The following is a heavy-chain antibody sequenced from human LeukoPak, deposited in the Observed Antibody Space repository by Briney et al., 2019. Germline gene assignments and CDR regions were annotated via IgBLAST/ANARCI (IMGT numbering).Heavy chain of an antibody. CDR3: ARLFRVSSSCYLEYFQH. J-gene: IGHJ1*01. CDR1: GGSISSYY. Sequence: SETLSLTCTVSGGSISSYYWSWIRQPPGKGLEWIGYIYYSGSTNYNPSLKSRVTISVDTSKNQFSLKLSSVTAADTAVYYCARLFRVSSSCYLEYFQHWGQGTLVTVS. CDR2: IYYSGST. D-gene: IGHD3-22*01. V-gene: IGHV4-59*12.